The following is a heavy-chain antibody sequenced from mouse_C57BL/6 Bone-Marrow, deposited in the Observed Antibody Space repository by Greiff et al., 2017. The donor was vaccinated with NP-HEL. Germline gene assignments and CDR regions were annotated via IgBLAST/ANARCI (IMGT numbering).Heavy chain of an antibody. D-gene: IGHD1-1*01. V-gene: IGHV14-4*01. CDR1: GFNIKDDY. CDR3: NTSGTSTVVATKGAMDY. J-gene: IGHJ4*01. Sequence: EVQLQQSGAELVRPGASVKLSCTASGFNIKDDYMHWVRQRPEKGLEWIGWIDPENGDTEYASKVQGKATITADTASNTAYLQLSSLTSEDTAVYYCNTSGTSTVVATKGAMDYWGQGTSVTVSS. CDR2: IDPENGDT.